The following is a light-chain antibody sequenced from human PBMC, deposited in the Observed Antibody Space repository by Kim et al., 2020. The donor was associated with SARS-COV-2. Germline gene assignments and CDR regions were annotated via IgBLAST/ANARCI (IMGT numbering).Light chain of an antibody. CDR2: GAS. J-gene: IGKJ1*01. CDR1: QSVRRNS. CDR3: QQYGNSAT. Sequence: EIVLTQSPGTLSLSPGERATLSCRASQSVRRNSLVWYQQKPGQAPRLLIFGASSRATGIPDRFSGSGSGTDFTLTITRLEPEDFAMYYCQQYGNSATFGQGTRVEIK. V-gene: IGKV3-20*01.